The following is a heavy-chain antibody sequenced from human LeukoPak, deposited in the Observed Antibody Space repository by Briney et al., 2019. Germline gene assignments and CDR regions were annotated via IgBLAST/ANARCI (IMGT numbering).Heavy chain of an antibody. D-gene: IGHD3-16*01. CDR2: ISSSGSTI. V-gene: IGHV3-48*03. Sequence: GGSLRLSCAASGFTFISYEMNWVRQAPGKGLEWVSYISSSGSTIYYADSVKGRFTISRDNAKNSLYLQMNSLRAEDTAVYYCARGPLGYFDYWGQGTLVTVSS. CDR3: ARGPLGYFDY. J-gene: IGHJ4*02. CDR1: GFTFISYE.